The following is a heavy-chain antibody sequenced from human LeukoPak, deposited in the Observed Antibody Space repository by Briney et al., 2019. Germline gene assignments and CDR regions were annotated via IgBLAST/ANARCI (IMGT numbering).Heavy chain of an antibody. Sequence: SETLSLTCTVSGGSISSGGYYWSWIRQHPGKGLEWIGYIYYSGSTYYNPSLKSRVTISVDTSKNQFSLKLSSVTAADTAVHYCARGDSYGALNYYYYYMDVWGKGTTVTVSS. CDR1: GGSISSGGYY. CDR2: IYYSGST. J-gene: IGHJ6*03. V-gene: IGHV4-31*03. D-gene: IGHD5-18*01. CDR3: ARGDSYGALNYYYYYMDV.